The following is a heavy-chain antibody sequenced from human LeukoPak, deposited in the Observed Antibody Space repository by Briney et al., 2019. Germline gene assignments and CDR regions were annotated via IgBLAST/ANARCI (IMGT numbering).Heavy chain of an antibody. CDR2: ISGSGGST. V-gene: IGHV3-23*01. J-gene: IGHJ6*02. CDR1: GFTFSSYA. Sequence: GGSLRLSCAASGFTFSSYAMSWVRQAPGKGLEWVSGISGSGGSTYYADSVKSRFTISRDNSKNTLYLQMNSLRAEDTAIYYCAKVKDYYYYGMDVWGQGTTVTVSS. CDR3: AKVKDYYYYGMDV.